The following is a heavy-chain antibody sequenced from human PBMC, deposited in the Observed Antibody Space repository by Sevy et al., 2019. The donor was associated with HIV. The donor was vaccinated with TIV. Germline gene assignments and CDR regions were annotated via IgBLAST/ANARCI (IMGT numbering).Heavy chain of an antibody. CDR1: GGSISSGGYY. D-gene: IGHD2-2*02. V-gene: IGHV4-31*03. CDR2: IYYSGST. J-gene: IGHJ5*02. CDR3: ARVVVPAAIRGEYNWFDP. Sequence: SETLSLTCTVSGGSISSGGYYWSWIRQHPGKGLEWIGYIYYSGSTYYNPSLKSRVTISVDTSKNQFSLKLSSVTAADTVVYYCARVVVPAAIRGEYNWFDPWGQGTLVTVSS.